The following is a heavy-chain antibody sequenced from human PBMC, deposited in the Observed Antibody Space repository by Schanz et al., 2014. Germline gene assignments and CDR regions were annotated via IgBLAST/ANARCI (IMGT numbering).Heavy chain of an antibody. D-gene: IGHD2-15*01. V-gene: IGHV1-18*01. CDR2: MSADNGNT. Sequence: QVHLVQSGVEVKKPGASVKVSCKASGYTFTNYGISWVRQAPGQGLEWLGWMSADNGNTNYAKKLQGRLTLTRDTSTNTAYMDLRSLRSDDTAVYYCARDGPYPGACSGGPCLSPATTRGAFDILGQGTMVTVSS. CDR3: ARDGPYPGACSGGPCLSPATTRGAFDI. CDR1: GYTFTNYG. J-gene: IGHJ3*02.